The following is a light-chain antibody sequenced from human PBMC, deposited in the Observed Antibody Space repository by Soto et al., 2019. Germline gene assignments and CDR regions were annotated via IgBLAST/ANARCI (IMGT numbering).Light chain of an antibody. CDR3: QQHSHWPPWT. Sequence: EVVLTQSPATLSLSPRELATLSCRASQNIRTFLDWYQQKPGQAPRLLIYGASNRATGIPARFSGSGSGTDFTLTISSLESEDFAVYYCQQHSHWPPWTFGQGTRVEI. V-gene: IGKV3-11*01. J-gene: IGKJ1*01. CDR2: GAS. CDR1: QNIRTF.